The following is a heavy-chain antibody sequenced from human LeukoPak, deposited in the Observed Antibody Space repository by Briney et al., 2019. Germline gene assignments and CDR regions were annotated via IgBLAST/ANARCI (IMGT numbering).Heavy chain of an antibody. CDR3: ASRFNYYDSSGYSSY. D-gene: IGHD3-22*01. CDR1: GFTFSSYS. V-gene: IGHV3-21*01. Sequence: GGSLRLSCAASGFTFSSYSMNWVRQAPGKGLEWVSSISSSSSYIYYADSVKGRFTISRDNAKNSLYLQMNSLRAEDTAVYYCASRFNYYDSSGYSSYWGQGTLVTVSS. CDR2: ISSSSSYI. J-gene: IGHJ4*02.